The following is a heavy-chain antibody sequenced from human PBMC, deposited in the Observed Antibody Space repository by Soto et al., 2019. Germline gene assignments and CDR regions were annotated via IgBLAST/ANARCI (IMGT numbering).Heavy chain of an antibody. CDR1: GFTFSQYG. CDR2: IWYDGSNK. CDR3: ARPSSDYYDSSGPIGY. J-gene: IGHJ4*02. V-gene: IGHV3-33*01. Sequence: QVQLVESGGGVVQPGRSLRLSCVASGFTFSQYGMHWARQAPGKGLEWGSVIWYDGSNKYYADSVKGRFTISRDNSKNTLNLQMDSLRAEDTAMYYCARPSSDYYDSSGPIGYWGQGTLVTVSS. D-gene: IGHD3-22*01.